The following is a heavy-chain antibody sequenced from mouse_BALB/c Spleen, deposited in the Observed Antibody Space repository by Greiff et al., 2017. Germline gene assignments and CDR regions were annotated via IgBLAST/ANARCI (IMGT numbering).Heavy chain of an antibody. CDR2: INPGSGGT. V-gene: IGHV1-54*01. CDR1: GYAFTNYL. Sequence: QVQLQQSGAELVRPGTSVKVSCKASGYAFTNYLIEWVKQRPGKGLEWMGGINPGSGGTNYNEKFKGKATLTADKSSSTAYMQLSSLTSDDSAVYFCARWGDYDNYAMDYEGQGTSVTVSS. J-gene: IGHJ4*01. CDR3: ARWGDYDNYAMDY. D-gene: IGHD2-4*01.